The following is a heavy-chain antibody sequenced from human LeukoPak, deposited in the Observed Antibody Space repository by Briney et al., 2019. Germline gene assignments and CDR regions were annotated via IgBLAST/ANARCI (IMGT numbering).Heavy chain of an antibody. D-gene: IGHD3-9*01. CDR3: AKDRLLRYFENFDY. V-gene: IGHV3-23*01. Sequence: PGGSLRLSCAASGFTFSSYAMSWVRQAPGKGLEWVSAISGSGGSTYYADSVKGRFTISRDNSKNTLYLQTNSLRAEDTAVYYCAKDRLLRYFENFDYWGQGTLVTVSS. J-gene: IGHJ4*02. CDR1: GFTFSSYA. CDR2: ISGSGGST.